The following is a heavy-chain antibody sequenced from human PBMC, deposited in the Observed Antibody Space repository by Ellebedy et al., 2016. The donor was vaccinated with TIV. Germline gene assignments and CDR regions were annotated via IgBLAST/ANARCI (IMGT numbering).Heavy chain of an antibody. CDR2: IYPGDSDT. D-gene: IGHD2-8*01. CDR1: GYSFTSYW. J-gene: IGHJ4*02. Sequence: GESLKISXKGSGYSFTSYWIGWVRQMPGKGLEWMGIIYPGDSDTRYSPSFQGQVTISADKSISTAYLQWSSLKASDTAMYYCARQYYTNGVCYPTSDYWGQGTLVTVSS. CDR3: ARQYYTNGVCYPTSDY. V-gene: IGHV5-51*01.